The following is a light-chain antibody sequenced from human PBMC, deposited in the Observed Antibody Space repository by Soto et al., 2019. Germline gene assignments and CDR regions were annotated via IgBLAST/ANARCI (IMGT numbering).Light chain of an antibody. J-gene: IGLJ1*01. V-gene: IGLV2-14*01. CDR1: SSDVGGYNY. CDR3: SSYTSSSTLVYV. CDR2: DVS. Sequence: QSVLTQPASGSGSPGQSSSISCTGTSSDVGGYNYVSWYQQHPGKAPKLMIYDVSNRPSGVSNRFSGSKSGNTASLTISGLQAEDEADYYCSSYTSSSTLVYVFGTGTKVTV.